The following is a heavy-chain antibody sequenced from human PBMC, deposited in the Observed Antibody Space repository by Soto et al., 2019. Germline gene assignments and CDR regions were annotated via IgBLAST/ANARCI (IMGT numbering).Heavy chain of an antibody. D-gene: IGHD3-22*01. CDR2: IYHSGST. V-gene: IGHV4-4*02. CDR3: ASYNYDSSGIDAFDI. J-gene: IGHJ3*02. CDR1: GGSISSSNW. Sequence: QVQLQESGPGLVKPSGTLSLTCAVSGGSISSSNWWSWVRQPPGKGLEWIGEIYHSGSTNYNPSPHRLVLLSVDKSKHQFSLKLSSVTAADTAVYYCASYNYDSSGIDAFDIWGQGTMVTVSS.